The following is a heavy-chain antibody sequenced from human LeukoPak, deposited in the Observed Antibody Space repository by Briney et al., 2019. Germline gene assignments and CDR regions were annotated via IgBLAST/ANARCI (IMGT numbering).Heavy chain of an antibody. CDR3: ARVLRGEVGYCTNGVCYHNWFDP. CDR2: IIPIFGTA. J-gene: IGHJ5*02. D-gene: IGHD2-8*01. V-gene: IGHV1-69*13. Sequence: ASVKVSCKASGYTFTSYAISWVRQAPGQGLEWMGGIIPIFGTANYAQKFQGRVTITADESTSTAYMELSSLRSEDTAVYYCARVLRGEVGYCTNGVCYHNWFDPWGQGTLVTVSS. CDR1: GYTFTSYA.